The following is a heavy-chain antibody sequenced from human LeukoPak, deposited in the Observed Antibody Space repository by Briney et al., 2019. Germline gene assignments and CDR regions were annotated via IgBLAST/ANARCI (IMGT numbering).Heavy chain of an antibody. CDR2: IYPGDSDI. CDR1: GYRFSNYW. J-gene: IGHJ5*02. D-gene: IGHD2-15*01. V-gene: IGHV5-51*01. CDR3: ARQEYCSGGSCYTWFDP. Sequence: GESLKISCKGSGYRFSNYWIGWVRHMPGKGLEWMGMIYPGDSDIRYSPSFQGQVTISADKSISTAYLQWSSLKASDTAMYYCARQEYCSGGSCYTWFDPWGQGTLVTVSS.